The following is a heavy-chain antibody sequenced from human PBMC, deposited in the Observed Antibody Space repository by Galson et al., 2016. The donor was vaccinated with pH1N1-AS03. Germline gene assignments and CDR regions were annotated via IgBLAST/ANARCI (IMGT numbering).Heavy chain of an antibody. Sequence: SVKVSCKASGYTFNTYDMSWVRQAPGQGLEWMGWINTNTGNPTYAQGFTGRFVFSLDTSVSTAYLHISSLKAEYTAVYYCARDKSVSFQDAFDIWGQGTMVTVSS. J-gene: IGHJ3*02. V-gene: IGHV7-4-1*02. CDR2: INTNTGNP. D-gene: IGHD2-8*01. CDR1: GYTFNTYD. CDR3: ARDKSVSFQDAFDI.